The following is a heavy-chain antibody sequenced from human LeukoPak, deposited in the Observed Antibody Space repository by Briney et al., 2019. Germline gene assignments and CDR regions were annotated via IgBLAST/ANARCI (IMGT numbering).Heavy chain of an antibody. V-gene: IGHV3-64*01. CDR1: GFTFSSCA. Sequence: GGSLRLSCAASGFTFSSCAMHWVRQAPGKGLEYVSAISSNGGSTYYANSVKGRFTISRDNSKNTLYLQMGSLRAEDMAVYYCARDNYGDYGGDAFDIWGQGTMVTVSS. CDR3: ARDNYGDYGGDAFDI. D-gene: IGHD4-17*01. CDR2: ISSNGGST. J-gene: IGHJ3*02.